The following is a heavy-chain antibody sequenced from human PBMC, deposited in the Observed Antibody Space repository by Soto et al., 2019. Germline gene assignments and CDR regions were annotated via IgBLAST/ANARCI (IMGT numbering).Heavy chain of an antibody. V-gene: IGHV3-21*06. CDR1: GFTLSSYS. CDR2: ISTTSNPI. J-gene: IGHJ3*01. Sequence: EVQLVESGGGLVKPGGSLRLSCVDSGFTLSSYSMNWVRQAPGKGLEWVSSISTTSNPIFYADSVRGRFTISRDNAKNSLYLQMNSLRAEDTAVYYCLRGGRGYTRDDVLYAWGQGTMVTVSS. CDR3: LRGGRGYTRDDVLYA. D-gene: IGHD2-2*02.